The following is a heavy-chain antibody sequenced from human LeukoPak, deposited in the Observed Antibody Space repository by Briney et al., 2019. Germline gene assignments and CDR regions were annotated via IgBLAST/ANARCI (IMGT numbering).Heavy chain of an antibody. CDR2: RHADGSEK. CDR3: ARGGYSFDY. CDR1: GFSLSGYW. V-gene: IGHV3-7*01. Sequence: GGSLRLSCAASGFSLSGYWMSCVRQAPGKGLEWVARRHADGSEKYYVDSVKGRFTISRDNAKNSLYLQMNSLRVEDTAVYYCARGGYSFDYLGQGTLVTVSS. D-gene: IGHD5-12*01. J-gene: IGHJ4*02.